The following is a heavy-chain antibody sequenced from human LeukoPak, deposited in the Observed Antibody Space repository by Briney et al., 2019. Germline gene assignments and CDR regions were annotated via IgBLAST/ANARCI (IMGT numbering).Heavy chain of an antibody. CDR3: ARVKRGVTVLPTDY. J-gene: IGHJ4*02. D-gene: IGHD2-8*01. V-gene: IGHV4-34*01. Sequence: SETLSLTCAVYGGSFSGYYWSWIRPPPGKGLEWIGEINHSGSTNYNPSLKSRVTISVDTSKNQFSLKLSSVTAADTAVYYCARVKRGVTVLPTDYWGQGTLVTVSS. CDR1: GGSFSGYY. CDR2: INHSGST.